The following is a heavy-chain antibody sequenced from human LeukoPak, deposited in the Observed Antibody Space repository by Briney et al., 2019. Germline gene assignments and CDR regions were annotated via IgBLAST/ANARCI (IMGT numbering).Heavy chain of an antibody. D-gene: IGHD1-26*01. J-gene: IGHJ4*02. V-gene: IGHV3-30*04. CDR1: GFTFTGFTFSTYA. CDR2: ISFDGRIG. Sequence: PGGSLRLSCAVSGFTFTGFTFSTYAKHWVRQAPGKGLEWLAVISFDGRIGYYADSVKGRFTISRDDSKNTLYLQMNSLRVEDTAVYYCAKDSPVATRWGQGTLVTVSS. CDR3: AKDSPVATR.